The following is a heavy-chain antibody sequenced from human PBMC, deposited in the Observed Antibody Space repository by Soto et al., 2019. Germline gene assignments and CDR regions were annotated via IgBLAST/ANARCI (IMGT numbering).Heavy chain of an antibody. CDR1: GYRFTNYW. J-gene: IGHJ4*02. D-gene: IGHD3-10*01. CDR3: ARTATIKGNFFDY. CDR2: IYPGDSDT. Sequence: GESLKISCKGSGYRFTNYWIGWVRQMPGKGLEWMGIIYPGDSDTKYSPSFQGQVTISADKSISTAYLQWSSLKASDTAIYYCARTATIKGNFFDYWGQGTLVTVSS. V-gene: IGHV5-51*01.